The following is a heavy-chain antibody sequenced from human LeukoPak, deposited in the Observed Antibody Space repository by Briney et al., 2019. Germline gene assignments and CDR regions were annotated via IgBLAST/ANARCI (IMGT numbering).Heavy chain of an antibody. Sequence: PGGSLRLSCVASGLTFSSYRMHWVRQAPGKGLEWVSSISTNSDYIYYADSVKGRFTISRDNSKNTLYLQMDSLRPEGTAVYFCAKENCYGGAFYPFDYWGQGNLVTVSS. V-gene: IGHV3-21*01. D-gene: IGHD2-8*02. CDR2: ISTNSDYI. CDR3: AKENCYGGAFYPFDY. J-gene: IGHJ4*02. CDR1: GLTFSSYR.